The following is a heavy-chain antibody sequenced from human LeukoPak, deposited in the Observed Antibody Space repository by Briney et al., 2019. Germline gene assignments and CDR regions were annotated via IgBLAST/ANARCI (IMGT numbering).Heavy chain of an antibody. CDR3: AKDNGYSSGWYGN. V-gene: IGHV6-1*01. Sequence: SQTLSLTCAISGDSVSSNSVTWNWIRQSPSRGLEWLGRTYYRSTWYNDYAVSVRGRITVNPDTSKNQFSLHLNSVTPEDTAAYYCAKDNGYSSGWYGNWGQGTLVTVSS. CDR1: GDSVSSNSVT. D-gene: IGHD6-19*01. CDR2: TYYRSTWYN. J-gene: IGHJ4*02.